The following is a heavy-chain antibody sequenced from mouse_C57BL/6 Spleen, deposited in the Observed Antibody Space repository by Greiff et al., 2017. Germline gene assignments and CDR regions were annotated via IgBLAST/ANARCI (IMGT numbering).Heavy chain of an antibody. CDR3: ARPVVATYAMDY. CDR2: INPYNGGT. Sequence: VQLQQSGPVLVKPGASVKMSCKASGYTFTDYYMNWVKQSHGKSLEWIGVINPYNGGTSYNQKFKGKATLTVDKSSSTAYMELNSLTSEDAAVYYCARPVVATYAMDYWGQGTSVTVSS. CDR1: GYTFTDYY. J-gene: IGHJ4*01. V-gene: IGHV1-19*01. D-gene: IGHD1-1*01.